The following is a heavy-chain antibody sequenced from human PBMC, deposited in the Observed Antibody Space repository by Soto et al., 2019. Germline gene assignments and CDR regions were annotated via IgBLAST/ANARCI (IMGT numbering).Heavy chain of an antibody. D-gene: IGHD3-22*01. CDR2: IIPIFGTA. J-gene: IGHJ5*02. CDR1: GGTFSSYA. V-gene: IGHV1-69*13. Sequence: VASVKVSCKASGGTFSSYAISWVRQAPGQGLEWMGGIIPIFGTANYAQKFQGRVTITADESTSTAYMELSSLRSEDTAVYYCARLGVGGYHHTLVAWGQGTLVTVSS. CDR3: ARLGVGGYHHTLVA.